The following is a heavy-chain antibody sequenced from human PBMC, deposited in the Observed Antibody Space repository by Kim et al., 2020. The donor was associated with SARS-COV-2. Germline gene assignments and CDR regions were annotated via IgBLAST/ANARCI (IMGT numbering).Heavy chain of an antibody. Sequence: SETLSLTCTVSGGSISSYYWSWIRQPAGKGLEWIGRIYTSGSTNYNPSLKSRVTMSVDTSKNQFSLKLSSVTAAATAVYYCAREGTRGGIYYYYDGMDVWGQGTTVTVSS. CDR2: IYTSGST. J-gene: IGHJ6*02. CDR1: GGSISSYY. CDR3: AREGTRGGIYYYYDGMDV. V-gene: IGHV4-4*07. D-gene: IGHD3-16*01.